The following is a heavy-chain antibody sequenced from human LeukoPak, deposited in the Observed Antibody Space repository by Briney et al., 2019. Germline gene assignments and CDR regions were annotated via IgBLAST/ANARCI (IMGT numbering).Heavy chain of an antibody. V-gene: IGHV1-18*01. CDR3: ARDGPDIVVVPAAADYYYYMDV. CDR1: GYTFTSYG. J-gene: IGHJ6*03. D-gene: IGHD2-2*01. CDR2: LSAYNGNT. Sequence: ASVKVSCKASGYTFTSYGISGVRQAPAQGFVWMGWLSAYNGNTNYAQKLQGRVTMTTDTSTSTAYMELRSLRSDDTAVYYCARDGPDIVVVPAAADYYYYMDVWGKGTTVTVSS.